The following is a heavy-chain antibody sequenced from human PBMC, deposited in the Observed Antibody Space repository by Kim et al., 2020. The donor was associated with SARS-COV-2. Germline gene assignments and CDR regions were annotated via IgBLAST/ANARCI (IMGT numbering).Heavy chain of an antibody. V-gene: IGHV4-34*01. CDR3: ARVGRLVAATPRYYYYYGMDV. Sequence: SETLSLTCAVYGGSFSGYYWSWIRQPPGKGLEWIGEINHSGSTNYNPSLKSRVTISVDTSKNQFSLKLSSVTAADTAVYYCARVGRLVAATPRYYYYYGMDVWGQGTTVTVSS. D-gene: IGHD2-15*01. J-gene: IGHJ6*02. CDR1: GGSFSGYY. CDR2: INHSGST.